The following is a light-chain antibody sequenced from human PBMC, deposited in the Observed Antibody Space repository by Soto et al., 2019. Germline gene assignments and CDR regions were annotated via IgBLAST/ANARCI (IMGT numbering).Light chain of an antibody. Sequence: DIQMTQSPSSLSASVGARVTITCRTSQSINKYLNWYQQNPGKAPKLLIYAASSLQSGVPSRFSGGGSGTDFTLTISSLQPEDCATYYCQQSYSTPLSFGGATTVEIK. CDR2: AAS. CDR3: QQSYSTPLS. CDR1: QSINKY. J-gene: IGKJ4*01. V-gene: IGKV1-39*01.